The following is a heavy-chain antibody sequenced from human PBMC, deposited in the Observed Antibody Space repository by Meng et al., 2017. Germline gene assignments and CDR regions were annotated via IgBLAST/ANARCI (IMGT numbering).Heavy chain of an antibody. V-gene: IGHV3-43D*03. CDR1: GFTFDDYA. CDR3: AKDEGGSYYGIGY. Sequence: GESLKISCAASGFTFDDYAMHWVRQAPGKGLEWVSLISWDGGSTYYADSVKGRFTISRDNSKNSLYLQMNSLRAEDTALYYCAKDEGGSYYGIGYWGQGTLVTVSS. D-gene: IGHD1-26*01. J-gene: IGHJ4*02. CDR2: ISWDGGST.